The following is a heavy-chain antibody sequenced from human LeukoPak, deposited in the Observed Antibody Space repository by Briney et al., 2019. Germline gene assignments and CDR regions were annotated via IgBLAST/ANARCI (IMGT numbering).Heavy chain of an antibody. CDR2: IYTRGST. D-gene: IGHD1-26*01. CDR3: ARRGSYHDF. Sequence: SETLSLTCTVSGASINNYYWNWLRQPAAKGLEWIGRIYTRGSTNYNPSLESRLTLSIDTSRNQLSLKPTSVTAADTAVYFCARRGSYHDFWGQGALVTVSS. CDR1: GASINNYY. J-gene: IGHJ4*02. V-gene: IGHV4-4*07.